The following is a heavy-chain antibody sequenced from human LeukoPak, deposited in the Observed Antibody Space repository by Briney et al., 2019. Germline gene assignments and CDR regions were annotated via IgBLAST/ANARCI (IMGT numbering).Heavy chain of an antibody. Sequence: PGGSLRLSCVSSGTIVSTNYMQWVRQAPGKGLGCVSLLYMNENTYYADSVKGRFTISRDSSRNTLFLQMSNLRAEDTAVYYCVREDLGVEYWGQGTLVTVSP. D-gene: IGHD3/OR15-3a*01. CDR1: GTIVSTNY. J-gene: IGHJ4*02. CDR2: LYMNENT. V-gene: IGHV3-53*01. CDR3: VREDLGVEY.